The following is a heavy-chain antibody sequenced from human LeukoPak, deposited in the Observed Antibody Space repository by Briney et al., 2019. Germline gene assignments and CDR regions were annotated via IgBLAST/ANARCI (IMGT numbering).Heavy chain of an antibody. CDR3: AKDISDIVVVPTDGMDV. CDR1: GFTFRNYA. Sequence: GGSLRLSCAASGFTFRNYAMSWVRQAPGKGLEWVSAISGSGGSTYYADSVKGRFTISRDNSKNTLYLQMNSLRAEDTAVYYCAKDISDIVVVPTDGMDVWGQGTTVTVSS. J-gene: IGHJ6*02. CDR2: ISGSGGST. D-gene: IGHD2-2*01. V-gene: IGHV3-23*01.